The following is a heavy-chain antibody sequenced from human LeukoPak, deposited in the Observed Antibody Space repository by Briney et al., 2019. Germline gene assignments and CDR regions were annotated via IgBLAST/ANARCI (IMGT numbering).Heavy chain of an antibody. V-gene: IGHV4-34*01. CDR2: VNHSGST. D-gene: IGHD3-3*01. CDR3: ARGGMTIFGVVIGRAFDY. CDR1: GGSFSGYY. J-gene: IGHJ4*02. Sequence: SETLSLTCAVYGGSFSGYYWSWIRQPPGKGLEWIGEVNHSGSTNYNPSLKSRVTISVDTSKNQFSLKLSSVTAADTAVYYCARGGMTIFGVVIGRAFDYWGQGTLVTVSS.